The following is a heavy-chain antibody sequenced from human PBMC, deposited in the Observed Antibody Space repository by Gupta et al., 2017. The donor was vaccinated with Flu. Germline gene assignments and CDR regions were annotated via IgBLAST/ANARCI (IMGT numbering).Heavy chain of an antibody. CDR2: ISSVGGTM. Sequence: VQLVESGGGLVQPGGSLRLSCAASGFTFTDYDMAWVRQAPGKGLEWVSYISSVGGTMSYADSVKGRFTISRDNAKNSVYLQMNSLRAEDTAVYYCARDRWGYRMFDYWGQGSLVTVSS. D-gene: IGHD5-18*01. CDR3: ARDRWGYRMFDY. J-gene: IGHJ4*02. V-gene: IGHV3-48*03. CDR1: GFTFTDYD.